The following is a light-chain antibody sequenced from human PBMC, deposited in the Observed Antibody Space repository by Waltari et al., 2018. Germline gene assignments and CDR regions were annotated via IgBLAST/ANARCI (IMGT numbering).Light chain of an antibody. CDR2: DVN. V-gene: IGLV2-14*03. CDR1: SSDIGAYNF. Sequence: QSALTQPASVSGSPGQSITISCTGTSSDIGAYNFVSWYQKHPGKAPKFMIYDVNNRPSGVSSRFSGSKSGNTSSLTISGLQAEDEADYYCSSYTTGSTRYVFGSGTKVTVL. CDR3: SSYTTGSTRYV. J-gene: IGLJ1*01.